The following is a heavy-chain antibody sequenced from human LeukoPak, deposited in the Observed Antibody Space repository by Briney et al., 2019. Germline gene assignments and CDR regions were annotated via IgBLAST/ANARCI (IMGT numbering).Heavy chain of an antibody. V-gene: IGHV1-2*02. J-gene: IGHJ3*02. Sequence: ASVTVSCKASGYTFTYYYIHWVRQAPGQGLEWMGWISPNSGGTKYAQKFQGRVTMTRDTSISTVYMELSRLRSDDTAVYYCARDYGDYGSHWDAFDIWGQGTMVTVSS. D-gene: IGHD4-17*01. CDR2: ISPNSGGT. CDR1: GYTFTYYY. CDR3: ARDYGDYGSHWDAFDI.